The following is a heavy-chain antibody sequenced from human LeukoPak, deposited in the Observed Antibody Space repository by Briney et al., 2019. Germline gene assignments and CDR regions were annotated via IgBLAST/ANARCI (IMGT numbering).Heavy chain of an antibody. Sequence: PGGSLRLSCAASGLTFSNAWMNWVRQAPGKGLEWVGRIKSKTDGGTTDYAAPVKGRFTISRDDSKNTLYLQMNSLKTEDTAVYYCTTVDYYDSSGYFRDYWGQGTLVTVSS. V-gene: IGHV3-15*01. D-gene: IGHD3-22*01. J-gene: IGHJ4*02. CDR1: GLTFSNAW. CDR3: TTVDYYDSSGYFRDY. CDR2: IKSKTDGGTT.